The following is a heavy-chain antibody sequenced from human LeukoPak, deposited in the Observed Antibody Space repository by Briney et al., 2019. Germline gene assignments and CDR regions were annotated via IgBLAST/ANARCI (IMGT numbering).Heavy chain of an antibody. D-gene: IGHD3-16*02. J-gene: IGHJ4*02. V-gene: IGHV3-7*01. Sequence: GGSLRLSCAASGFTFSSYEMNWVRQAPGKGLEWVANIKQDGSEKYYVDSVKGRFTISRDNAKNSLYLQMNSLRAEDTAVYYCARDHRDYDYVWGSYRPPYFDYWGQGTLVTVSS. CDR3: ARDHRDYDYVWGSYRPPYFDY. CDR2: IKQDGSEK. CDR1: GFTFSSYE.